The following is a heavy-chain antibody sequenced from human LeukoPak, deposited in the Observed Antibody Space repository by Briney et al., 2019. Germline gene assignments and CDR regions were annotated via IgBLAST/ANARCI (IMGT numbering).Heavy chain of an antibody. V-gene: IGHV3-21*01. CDR3: ARESGSYTLVPLDT. Sequence: GGSLRLSCAASGFTFSSYTMNWVRQAPGKGLEWVSSISTTSSYIYYADSVKGRFTISRDNAKNSLYLQMNSLRAEDTAVYYCARESGSYTLVPLDTWGQGTMVTVSS. D-gene: IGHD1-26*01. CDR1: GFTFSSYT. CDR2: ISTTSSYI. J-gene: IGHJ3*02.